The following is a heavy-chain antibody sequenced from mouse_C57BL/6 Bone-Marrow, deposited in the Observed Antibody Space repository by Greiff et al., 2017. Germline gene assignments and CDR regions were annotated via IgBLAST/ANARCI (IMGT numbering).Heavy chain of an antibody. CDR1: GFNIKDDY. D-gene: IGHD1-1*01. CDR2: IDPENGDT. J-gene: IGHJ4*01. Sequence: VQLQQSGAELVRPGASVKLSCTASGFNIKDDYMHWVKQRPEQGLEWIGWIDPENGDTEYASKFQGKATITADTSSNTAYLQLSSLTSEDTAVYYCTTYYVAMDYWGQGTSVTVSA. V-gene: IGHV14-4*01. CDR3: TTYYVAMDY.